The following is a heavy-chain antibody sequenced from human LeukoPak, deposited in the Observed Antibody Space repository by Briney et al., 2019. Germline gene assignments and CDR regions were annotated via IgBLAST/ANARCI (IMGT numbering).Heavy chain of an antibody. CDR2: ISYDGSNK. J-gene: IGHJ6*02. Sequence: GGSLRLSCAASGFTFSSYAMHWVRQAPGKGLEWVAVISYDGSNKYYADSVKGRFTISRDNSKNTLYLQMNSLRAEDTAVYYCARDLWFGELSERPYGMDVWGQGTTVTVSS. CDR1: GFTFSSYA. V-gene: IGHV3-30-3*01. D-gene: IGHD3-10*01. CDR3: ARDLWFGELSERPYGMDV.